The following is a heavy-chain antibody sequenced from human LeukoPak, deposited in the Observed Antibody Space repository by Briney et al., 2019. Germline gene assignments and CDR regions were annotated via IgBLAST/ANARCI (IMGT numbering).Heavy chain of an antibody. Sequence: SETLSLTCTVSGYSISSGYYWSWIRQPPGKGLEWIGEINHSGSTNYNPSLKSRVTISVDTSKNQFSLKLSSVTAADTAVYYCARKKSSSSDYWGQGTLVTVSS. CDR1: GYSISSGYY. CDR2: INHSGST. V-gene: IGHV4-38-2*02. CDR3: ARKKSSSSDY. D-gene: IGHD6-6*01. J-gene: IGHJ4*02.